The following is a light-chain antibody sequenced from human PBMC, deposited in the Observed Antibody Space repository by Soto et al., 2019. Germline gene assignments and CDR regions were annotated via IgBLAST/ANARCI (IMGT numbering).Light chain of an antibody. CDR1: RDDVGDSYP. J-gene: IGLJ3*02. CDR2: EGT. CDR3: CSYAGSSTWV. Sequence: QSALTQPASVSGSPGQSITISCTGTRDDVGDSYPVSWFQQHPGKDPKVIIYEGTKRPSGVSHRFSASKSGNTAALTISGLQAEDEAEYYCCSYAGSSTWVFGAGTKVTVL. V-gene: IGLV2-23*01.